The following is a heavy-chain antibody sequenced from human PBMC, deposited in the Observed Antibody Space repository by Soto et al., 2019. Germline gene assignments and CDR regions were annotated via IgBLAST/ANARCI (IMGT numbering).Heavy chain of an antibody. CDR1: GGSISSYY. D-gene: IGHD7-27*01. CDR3: ARVWGYAFDI. J-gene: IGHJ3*02. Sequence: SETLSLTCTVSGGSISSYYWSWIRQPPGKGLEWIGYIYYTGRTNYNPSLKSRVTISVDTSKNQFSLKLSSVTAADTAVYYCARVWGYAFDIWGQGTVVTVSS. V-gene: IGHV4-59*08. CDR2: IYYTGRT.